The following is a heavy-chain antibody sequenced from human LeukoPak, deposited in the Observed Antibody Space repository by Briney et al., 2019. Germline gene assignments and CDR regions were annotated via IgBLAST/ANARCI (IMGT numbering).Heavy chain of an antibody. CDR3: ARGWTTVGPFDY. CDR2: IYYSGST. D-gene: IGHD4-23*01. Sequence: SETLSLTCTVSGGSISSYYWSWIRQPPGKGLEWIGYIYYSGSTNYNPSLKSRVTISVDTSKNQFSLKLSSVTAADTAVYYCARGWTTVGPFDYWGQGTLVTVSS. J-gene: IGHJ4*02. V-gene: IGHV4-59*12. CDR1: GGSISSYY.